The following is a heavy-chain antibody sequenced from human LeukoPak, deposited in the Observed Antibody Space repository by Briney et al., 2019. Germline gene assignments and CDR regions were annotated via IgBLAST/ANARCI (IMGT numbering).Heavy chain of an antibody. J-gene: IGHJ4*02. CDR3: ASPSVSDYGDYAFDY. V-gene: IGHV1-2*02. D-gene: IGHD4-17*01. Sequence: ASVKVSCKASGYTFTGYYMHWVRQAPGQGLEWMGWINPNSGGTNYAQKFQGRVTITRDTSISTAYMELSRLRSDDTAVYYCASPSVSDYGDYAFDYWGQGTLVTVSS. CDR2: INPNSGGT. CDR1: GYTFTGYY.